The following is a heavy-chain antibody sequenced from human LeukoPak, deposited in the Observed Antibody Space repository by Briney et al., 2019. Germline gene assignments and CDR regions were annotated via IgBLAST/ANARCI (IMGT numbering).Heavy chain of an antibody. J-gene: IGHJ4*02. CDR1: GASISSYY. D-gene: IGHD2-2*01. CDR3: ASIPAAIGFFEELYPFLY. CDR2: IHYSGST. Sequence: PSETLSLTCTVSGASISSYYWSWIRQPPGKGLEWIGYIHYSGSTNYNSSLKSRVTISLDTSKNQFSLKLRSVTAADTAVYYCASIPAAIGFFEELYPFLYWGQGTLVTVSS. V-gene: IGHV4-59*01.